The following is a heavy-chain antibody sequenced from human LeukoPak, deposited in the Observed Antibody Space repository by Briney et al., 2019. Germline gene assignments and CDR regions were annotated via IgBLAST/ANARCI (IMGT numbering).Heavy chain of an antibody. CDR1: GFTFSSYS. CDR2: ISSSSSYI. V-gene: IGHV3-21*01. J-gene: IGHJ4*02. D-gene: IGHD6-13*01. CDR3: ARDGVAAAGPHDYYFDY. Sequence: PGGSLRLSCAASGFTFSSYSMNWVRQAPGKGLEWVSSISSSSSYIYYADSAKGRFTISRDNAKNSLYLQMNSLGAEDTAVYYCARDGVAAAGPHDYYFDYWGRGTLVTVSS.